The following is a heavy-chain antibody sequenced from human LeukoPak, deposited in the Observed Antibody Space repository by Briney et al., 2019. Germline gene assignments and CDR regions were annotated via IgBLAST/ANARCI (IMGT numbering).Heavy chain of an antibody. CDR2: IYYSGST. D-gene: IGHD3-22*01. J-gene: IGHJ3*02. CDR1: GGSISSGDYY. V-gene: IGHV4-30-4*08. Sequence: SETLSLTCTVSGGSISSGDYYWSWIRQPPGKGLEWIGYIYYSGSTYYNPSLKSRVTISVDTSKNQFSLKLSSVTAADTAVYYCARDLWLLPHGAFDIWGQGTMVTVSS. CDR3: ARDLWLLPHGAFDI.